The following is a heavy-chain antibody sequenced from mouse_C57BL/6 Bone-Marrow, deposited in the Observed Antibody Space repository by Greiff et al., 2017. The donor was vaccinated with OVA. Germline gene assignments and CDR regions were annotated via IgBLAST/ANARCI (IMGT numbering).Heavy chain of an antibody. V-gene: IGHV14-4*01. Sequence: EVQLQQSGAELVRPGAPARWSSTPLAFNIKDDYWHWVRQRPERGRGGIGWIDPENGDTEYASKFQGKATITADTSSNTAYLQLSSLTSEDTAVYYCTTDYYGSSYVPFAYWGQGTLVTVSA. CDR2: IDPENGDT. D-gene: IGHD1-1*01. CDR1: AFNIKDDY. CDR3: TTDYYGSSYVPFAY. J-gene: IGHJ3*01.